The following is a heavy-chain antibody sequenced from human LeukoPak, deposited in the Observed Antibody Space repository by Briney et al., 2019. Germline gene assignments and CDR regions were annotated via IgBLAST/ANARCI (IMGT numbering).Heavy chain of an antibody. V-gene: IGHV3-74*01. CDR3: AKFGWGSHGSDI. Sequence: PGGSLRLSCAASGFTFSSYWMHWVRQAPGKGLVWVSRINSDGSSTSYADSVKGRFTISRDNAKNSLYLQMNSLRAEDTAVYYCAKFGWGSHGSDIWGQGTMVTVSS. D-gene: IGHD3-10*01. CDR1: GFTFSSYW. CDR2: INSDGSST. J-gene: IGHJ3*02.